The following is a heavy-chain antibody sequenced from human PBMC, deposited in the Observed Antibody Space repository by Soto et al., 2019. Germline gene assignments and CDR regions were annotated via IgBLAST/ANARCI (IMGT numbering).Heavy chain of an antibody. CDR3: ARVLRYFDTTYGMDV. Sequence: GGSLRLSCAASGFTFSNHAMSWVRQAPGKGLEWVSGIGGSGRNTYYADSVKGRFTISRDNSQNTLFLQMNSLRAEDTAEYYCARVLRYFDTTYGMDVWGQGTTVTVYS. CDR1: GFTFSNHA. V-gene: IGHV3-23*01. CDR2: IGGSGRNT. J-gene: IGHJ6*02. D-gene: IGHD3-9*01.